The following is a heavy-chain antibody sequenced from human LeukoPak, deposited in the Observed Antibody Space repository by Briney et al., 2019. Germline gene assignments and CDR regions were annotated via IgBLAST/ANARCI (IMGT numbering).Heavy chain of an antibody. D-gene: IGHD6-19*01. Sequence: PGGSLRLSCAASGFTFSDYNMRWIRQAPGKGLEWVSSISRSGSTKYYADSVKGRFTISRDNSKNTLYLQMNSLRAEDTAVYYCARDRVYSSGWYDLRAVNFDIWGQGTMVTVSS. CDR3: ARDRVYSSGWYDLRAVNFDI. CDR2: ISRSGSTK. J-gene: IGHJ3*02. CDR1: GFTFSDYN. V-gene: IGHV3-11*04.